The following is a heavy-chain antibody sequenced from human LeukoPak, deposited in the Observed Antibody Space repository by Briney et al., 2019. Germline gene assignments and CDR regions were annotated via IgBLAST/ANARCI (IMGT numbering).Heavy chain of an antibody. CDR1: GGTFSSYA. CDR2: IIPILGIA. D-gene: IGHD3-3*01. J-gene: IGHJ4*02. CDR3: ASSRGGYYQKTFDY. Sequence: ASVKVSRKASGGTFSSYAISWVRQAPGQGLEWMGRIIPILGIANYAQKFQGRVTITADKSTSTAYMELSSLRSEDTAVYYCASSRGGYYQKTFDYWGQGTLVTVSS. V-gene: IGHV1-69*04.